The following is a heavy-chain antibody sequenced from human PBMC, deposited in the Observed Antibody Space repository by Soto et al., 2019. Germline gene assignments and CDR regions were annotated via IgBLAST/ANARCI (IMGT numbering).Heavy chain of an antibody. CDR2: VYYTGRT. J-gene: IGHJ4*02. Sequence: PAETLSLTCSVSGGSISGSYWSWIRQSPGKGLEWLGYVYYTGRTNYSPSLRSRVSISVDTSKNEFSLRLSSVTAADTAVYFCARSVEVPGAHSEYWGQGTNVSVSS. D-gene: IGHD2-8*02. V-gene: IGHV4-59*01. CDR3: ARSVEVPGAHSEY. CDR1: GGSISGSY.